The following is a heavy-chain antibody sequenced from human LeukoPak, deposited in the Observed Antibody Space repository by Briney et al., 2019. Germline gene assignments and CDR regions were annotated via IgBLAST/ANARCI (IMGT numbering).Heavy chain of an antibody. Sequence: PGGSLRLSCAASGFTFSSYWMHWVRQAPGKGLVWVSRIKSDGSTNYGDSVKGRFTISRDNAKNTVSLQMNSLRAEDTGVYYCARAPSEIGGYYPEYFRHWGQGTLVTVSS. CDR3: ARAPSEIGGYYPEYFRH. D-gene: IGHD3-22*01. CDR2: IKSDGST. V-gene: IGHV3-74*01. CDR1: GFTFSSYW. J-gene: IGHJ1*01.